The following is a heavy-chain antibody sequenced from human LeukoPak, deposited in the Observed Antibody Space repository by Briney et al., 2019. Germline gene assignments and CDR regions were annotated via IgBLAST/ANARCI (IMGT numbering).Heavy chain of an antibody. CDR2: INPNSGGT. J-gene: IGHJ6*02. V-gene: IGHV1-2*06. Sequence: ASVKVSCKASGYTFTGYYMHWVRQAPGQGLEWMGRINPNSGGTNYAQKFQGRVTMTRDTSNSTAYMELSRLRSDDTAVYYCARDQSRYDILTGYPTYYYYYCGMDVWGQGTTVTVSS. CDR3: ARDQSRYDILTGYPTYYYYYCGMDV. D-gene: IGHD3-9*01. CDR1: GYTFTGYY.